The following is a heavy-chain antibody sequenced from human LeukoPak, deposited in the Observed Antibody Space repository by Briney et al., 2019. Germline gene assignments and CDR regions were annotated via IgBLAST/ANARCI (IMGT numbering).Heavy chain of an antibody. J-gene: IGHJ4*02. V-gene: IGHV1-2*02. Sequence: ASVKVPCKASGYTFTGYYMHWVRQAPGQGLEWMGWINPNSGGTNYAQKFQGRVTMTRDTSISTAYMELSRLRSDDTAVYYCARDQGPITIFGEWGQGTLVTVSS. CDR2: INPNSGGT. D-gene: IGHD3-3*01. CDR1: GYTFTGYY. CDR3: ARDQGPITIFGE.